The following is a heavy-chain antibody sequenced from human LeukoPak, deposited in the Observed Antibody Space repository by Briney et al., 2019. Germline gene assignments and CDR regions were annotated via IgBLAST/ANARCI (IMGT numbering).Heavy chain of an antibody. D-gene: IGHD3-9*01. CDR3: AKGGRDFDWLLASFDY. CDR2: ISGSGGST. CDR1: GFTFSSYG. V-gene: IGHV3-23*01. J-gene: IGHJ4*02. Sequence: GGSLRLSCAASGFTFSSYGMSWVRQAPGKGLEWVSAISGSGGSTYYADSVKGRFTISRDNSKNTLYLQMNSLRAEDTAVYYCAKGGRDFDWLLASFDYWGQGTLVTVSS.